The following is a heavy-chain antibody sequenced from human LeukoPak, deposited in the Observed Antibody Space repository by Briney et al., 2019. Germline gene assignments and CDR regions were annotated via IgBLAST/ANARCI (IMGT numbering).Heavy chain of an antibody. V-gene: IGHV3-49*04. CDR3: VGYDFWSGYRQYGMDV. CDR2: IRSKAYGGTT. D-gene: IGHD3-3*01. J-gene: IGHJ6*02. CDR1: GWTFGDYA. Sequence: GGSLRLSCTASGWTFGDYAMSRVRQAPGKGLEWVGFIRSKAYGGTTEYAASVKGRFTISRDDSKSIAYLQMNSLKTEDTAVYYCVGYDFWSGYRQYGMDVWGQGTTVTVSS.